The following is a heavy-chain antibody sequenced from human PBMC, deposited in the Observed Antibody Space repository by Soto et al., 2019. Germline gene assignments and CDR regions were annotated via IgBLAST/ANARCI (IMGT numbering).Heavy chain of an antibody. V-gene: IGHV1-69*06. J-gene: IGHJ4*02. CDR3: AREVGIAARGFDY. D-gene: IGHD6-13*01. CDR2: IIPIFGTA. CDR1: GGTFSSYA. Sequence: ASVKVSCKASGGTFSSYAISWVRQAPGQGLEWMGGIIPIFGTANYAQKFQGRVTITADKPTSTAYMELSSLRSEDTAVYYCAREVGIAARGFDYWGQGTLVTVSS.